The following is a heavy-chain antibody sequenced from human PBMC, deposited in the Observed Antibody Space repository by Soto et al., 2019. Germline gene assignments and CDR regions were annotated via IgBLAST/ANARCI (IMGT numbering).Heavy chain of an antibody. D-gene: IGHD3-22*01. CDR2: ISSSGSTI. J-gene: IGHJ6*02. V-gene: IGHV3-48*03. Sequence: GGSLRLSCAASGFTFSSYEMNWVRQAPGKGLEWVSYISSSGSTIYYADSVKGRFTISRDNAKNSLYLQMNSLRAEDTAVYYCARDLQNYYDSSGYYYYYYGMDVWGQGTTVTVS. CDR1: GFTFSSYE. CDR3: ARDLQNYYDSSGYYYYYYGMDV.